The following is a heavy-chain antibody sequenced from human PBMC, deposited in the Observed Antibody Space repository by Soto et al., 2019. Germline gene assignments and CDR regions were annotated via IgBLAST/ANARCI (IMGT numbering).Heavy chain of an antibody. CDR1: GGTFSSYA. J-gene: IGHJ4*02. Sequence: QVQLVQSGAEVQRPGSSVKVSCKASGGTFSSYAISWVRQAPGQGLEWMGGINPIFGTPHYAQKYQGRVTITADTFTNTAYMELTRLTSDDTAGYFCAREGRHFDYWCQGTLVTVSS. V-gene: IGHV1-69*06. CDR3: AREGRHFDY. CDR2: INPIFGTP.